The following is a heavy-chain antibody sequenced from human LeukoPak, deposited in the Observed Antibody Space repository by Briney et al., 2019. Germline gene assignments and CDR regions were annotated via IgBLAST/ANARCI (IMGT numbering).Heavy chain of an antibody. V-gene: IGHV3-48*03. CDR3: ARSDSSLV. D-gene: IGHD6-6*01. Sequence: GGSLRLSCAASGFSFSSFDMNWVRQAPGKGLEWLSYISNGDGTIYYADSVRGRFTISRDNAKSSLYLQMNSLRAEDTAVYYCARSDSSLVWGKGTTVTVSS. CDR2: ISNGDGTI. CDR1: GFSFSSFD. J-gene: IGHJ6*04.